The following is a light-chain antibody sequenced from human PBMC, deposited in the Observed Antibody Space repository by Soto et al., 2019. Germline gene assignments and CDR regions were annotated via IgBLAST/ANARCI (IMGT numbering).Light chain of an antibody. CDR3: QQRSNWPLT. CDR1: QSVTSY. V-gene: IGKV3-11*01. J-gene: IGKJ4*01. CDR2: DVF. Sequence: EIVLTQSPATLSLSPGERATLSCRASQSVTSYLACYQQKPGQAPRLLIYDVFNRATGIPPRFSGSGSGTDFTLTISSLEPEDFAVYYCQQRSNWPLTFGGGTKVEIK.